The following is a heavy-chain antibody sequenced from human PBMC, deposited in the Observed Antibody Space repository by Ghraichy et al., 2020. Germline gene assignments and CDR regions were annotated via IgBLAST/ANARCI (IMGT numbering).Heavy chain of an antibody. CDR1: GGSFSGYY. V-gene: IGHV4-34*01. CDR3: ARGLGYSSSWYANFDL. Sequence: SETLSLTCAVYGGSFSGYYWSWIRQPPGKGLEWIGEINHSGSTNYNPSLKSRVTISVDTSKNQFSLKLSSVTAADTAVYYCARGLGYSSSWYANFDLWGRGTLVTVSS. D-gene: IGHD6-13*01. CDR2: INHSGST. J-gene: IGHJ2*01.